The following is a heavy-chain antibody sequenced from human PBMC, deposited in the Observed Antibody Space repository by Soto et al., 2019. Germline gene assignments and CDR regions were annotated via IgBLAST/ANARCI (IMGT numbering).Heavy chain of an antibody. J-gene: IGHJ4*02. Sequence: QVQLVQSGAEVKKPGSSVKVSCKASGGTFSSYAISWVRQAPGQGLEWMGGIIPIFGTANYAQKFQGRVTITADESTSTAYMELSSLRSEDTAVYYCARRSYYYDSSGYSLHYWGQGTLVTVSS. CDR2: IIPIFGTA. CDR1: GGTFSSYA. V-gene: IGHV1-69*12. CDR3: ARRSYYYDSSGYSLHY. D-gene: IGHD3-22*01.